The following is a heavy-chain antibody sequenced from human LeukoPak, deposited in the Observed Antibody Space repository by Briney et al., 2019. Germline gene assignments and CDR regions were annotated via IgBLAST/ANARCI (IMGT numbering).Heavy chain of an antibody. J-gene: IGHJ4*02. Sequence: ASVKVSCKASGYTFTRYGITWVRQAPGQGLEWMGWISAYNGKTTFGQNFQGRVSMTTDTSTSTAYMELRSLRSDDTAVYYCARDIRHYGSGADFDYWGQGTLVTVSS. CDR3: ARDIRHYGSGADFDY. D-gene: IGHD3-10*01. V-gene: IGHV1-18*01. CDR1: GYTFTRYG. CDR2: ISAYNGKT.